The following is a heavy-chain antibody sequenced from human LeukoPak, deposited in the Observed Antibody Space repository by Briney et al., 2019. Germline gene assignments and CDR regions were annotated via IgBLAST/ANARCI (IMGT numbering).Heavy chain of an antibody. CDR3: ARNTTVTDWYFDL. V-gene: IGHV4-39*01. CDR2: IYHSGST. CDR1: GGAISSSSHY. Sequence: SETLSLTCSVSGGAISSSSHYWGWIRQPPGKGLEWIGSIYHSGSTVYNPSLKSRVAISVDTSRNQFSLKLNSVTASDTAVYYCARNTTVTDWYFDLWGCGTLVTVSS. D-gene: IGHD4-17*01. J-gene: IGHJ2*01.